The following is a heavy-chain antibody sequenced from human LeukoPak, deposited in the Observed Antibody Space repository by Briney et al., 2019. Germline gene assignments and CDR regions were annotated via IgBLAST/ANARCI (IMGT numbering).Heavy chain of an antibody. J-gene: IGHJ4*02. CDR1: GFTVSSNY. V-gene: IGHV3-53*01. D-gene: IGHD1-26*01. Sequence: GGSLRLSCAASGFTVSSNYMSWVRQAPGKGLEWVSVIYSGGSTYYADSVKGRFTISRDNSKNTLYLQMNSLRAEDTAVYYCAKDPLIGATMPDYWGQGTLVTVSS. CDR2: IYSGGST. CDR3: AKDPLIGATMPDY.